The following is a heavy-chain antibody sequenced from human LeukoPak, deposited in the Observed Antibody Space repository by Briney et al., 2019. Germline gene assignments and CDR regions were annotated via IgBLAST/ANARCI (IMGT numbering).Heavy chain of an antibody. J-gene: IGHJ3*02. Sequence: ASVKVSCKASGYTFTGHYMHWVRQAPGQGLEWMGWINPNSGGTNYAQKFQGRVTMTRDTSISTAYMELSRLRSDDTAVYYCAGSTVTTESGAFDIWGQGTMVTVSS. CDR2: INPNSGGT. V-gene: IGHV1-2*02. CDR3: AGSTVTTESGAFDI. D-gene: IGHD4-17*01. CDR1: GYTFTGHY.